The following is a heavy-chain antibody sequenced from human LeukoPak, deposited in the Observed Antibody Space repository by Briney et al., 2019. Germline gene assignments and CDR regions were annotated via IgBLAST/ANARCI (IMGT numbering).Heavy chain of an antibody. D-gene: IGHD3-22*01. CDR2: IYYSGST. CDR1: GGSISSGDYY. CDR3: ARDRVVVITGALYYYYGMDV. Sequence: SQTLSLTCTVSGGSISSGDYYRSWTRQPPGKGLEWIGYIYYSGSTYYNPSLKSRVTISVDTSKNQFSLKLSSVTAADTAVYYCARDRVVVITGALYYYYGMDVWGQGTTVTVSS. V-gene: IGHV4-30-4*01. J-gene: IGHJ6*02.